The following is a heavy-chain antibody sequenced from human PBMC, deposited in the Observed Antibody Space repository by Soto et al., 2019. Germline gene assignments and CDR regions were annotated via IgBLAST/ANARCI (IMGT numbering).Heavy chain of an antibody. D-gene: IGHD2-2*01. V-gene: IGHV3-30*18. CDR1: GFTFSSYG. J-gene: IGHJ6*02. Sequence: GGSLRLSCAASGFTFSSYGMHWVRQAPGKGLEWVAVISYDGSNKYYADSVKGRFTISRDNSKNTLYLQMNSLRAEDTAVYYCAKGRAIYYYYGTDVWGQGTTVTVSS. CDR2: ISYDGSNK. CDR3: AKGRAIYYYYGTDV.